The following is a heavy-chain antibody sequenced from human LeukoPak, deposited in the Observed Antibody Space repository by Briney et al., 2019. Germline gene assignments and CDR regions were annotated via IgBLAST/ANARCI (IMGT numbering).Heavy chain of an antibody. CDR2: ISGSGGST. V-gene: IGHV3-23*01. Sequence: PGGPQRLSCAASVFTFSSYDMRWVRQSPGKGLEWVLAISGSGGSTYYAASVKGRFSTSRDNYKNTLYLLMMSIRGDDTAVYYCAGDILTGTWCGYWGQGTLVTVSS. J-gene: IGHJ4*02. CDR3: AGDILTGTWCGY. D-gene: IGHD3-9*01. CDR1: VFTFSSYD.